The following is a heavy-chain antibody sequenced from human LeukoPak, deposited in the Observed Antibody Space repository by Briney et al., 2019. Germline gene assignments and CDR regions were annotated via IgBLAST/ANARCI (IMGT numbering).Heavy chain of an antibody. CDR2: ISNSGNT. CDR3: ARAFYNTFDY. V-gene: IGHV4-30-4*01. CDR1: GGSISSGDYY. D-gene: IGHD5-24*01. Sequence: SETLSLTCTVSGGSISSGDYYWSWIPQPPGKGLEWIGYISNSGNTYYNPSLESRVTISVDTSKNQFSLKLSSVTAADTAVYYCARAFYNTFDYWGQGTLVTVSS. J-gene: IGHJ4*02.